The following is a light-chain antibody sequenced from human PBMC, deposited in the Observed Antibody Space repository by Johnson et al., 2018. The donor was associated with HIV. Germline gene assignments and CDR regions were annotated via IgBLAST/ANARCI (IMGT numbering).Light chain of an antibody. Sequence: VLTQPPSVSAAPGQKVTSSCSGSSSNIGNNYVSWYQQLPGTAPTLLIYDNTKRPSGIPDRFSGSKSDASATLAITGLQTGDEAAYYCGTWDNSLTAYVFGTGTKVTV. CDR3: GTWDNSLTAYV. J-gene: IGLJ1*01. V-gene: IGLV1-51*01. CDR1: SSNIGNNY. CDR2: DNT.